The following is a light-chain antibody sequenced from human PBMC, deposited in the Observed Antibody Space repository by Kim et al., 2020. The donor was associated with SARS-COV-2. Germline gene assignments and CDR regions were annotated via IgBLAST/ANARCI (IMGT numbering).Light chain of an antibody. J-gene: IGKJ4*01. CDR2: GAS. V-gene: IGKV3-20*01. CDR3: QQYGTSPLT. Sequence: SPGETATDSCRASQTLSSNYLAWYQQKPGQAPRLLIYGASSRATGIPDRFSGSWSETDFTLTISRLDPEDFAMYYCQQYGTSPLTFGGGTKVDIK. CDR1: QTLSSNY.